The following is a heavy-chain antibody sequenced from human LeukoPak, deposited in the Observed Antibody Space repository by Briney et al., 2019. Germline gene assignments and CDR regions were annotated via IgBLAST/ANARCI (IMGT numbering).Heavy chain of an antibody. CDR3: AILGSTMSNY. J-gene: IGHJ4*02. CDR2: ISASGGTT. V-gene: IGHV3-23*01. Sequence: PGGSLRLSCAASGFTFNINTMNWVRQAPGEGLEWVSTISASGGTTYYADSVKGRFTISRDNSRNTLFLQMNSLRAEDTAVYFCAILGSTMSNYWGQGTLVTVSS. CDR1: GFTFNINT. D-gene: IGHD5/OR15-5a*01.